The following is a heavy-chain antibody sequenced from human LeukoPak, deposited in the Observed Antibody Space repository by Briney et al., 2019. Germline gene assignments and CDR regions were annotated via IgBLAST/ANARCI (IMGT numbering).Heavy chain of an antibody. Sequence: GGSLRLSCAASGFTFSSYSMNWVCQAPGKGLEWVSSISSSSSYIYYADSVKGRFTISRDNAKNSLYLQMNSLRAEDTAVYYCARADCSGGSCSYGMDVWGQGTTVTVSS. V-gene: IGHV3-21*01. D-gene: IGHD2-15*01. CDR2: ISSSSSYI. CDR1: GFTFSSYS. CDR3: ARADCSGGSCSYGMDV. J-gene: IGHJ6*02.